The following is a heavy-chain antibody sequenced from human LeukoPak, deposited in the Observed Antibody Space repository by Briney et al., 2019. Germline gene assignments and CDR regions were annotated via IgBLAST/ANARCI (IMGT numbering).Heavy chain of an antibody. Sequence: PSETLSLTCTVSGVSIRSYFWSWIRQSPGKGLQWIGYLHYSGGTTYDPSLKSRVTISGDTSKNQFSLKLTSVTAADTAMYFCARDVWGHAYWGQGILVTVSS. CDR2: LHYSGGT. J-gene: IGHJ4*02. CDR1: GVSIRSYF. CDR3: ARDVWGHAY. V-gene: IGHV4-59*01. D-gene: IGHD7-27*01.